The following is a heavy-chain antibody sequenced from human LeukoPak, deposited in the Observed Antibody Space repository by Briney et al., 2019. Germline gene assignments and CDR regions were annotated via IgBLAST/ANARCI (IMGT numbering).Heavy chain of an antibody. CDR1: GFTFSSYA. Sequence: QAGGSLRLSCAASGFTFSSYAMHWVRQAPGKGLEWVAVISYDGSNKYYADSVKGRFTISRDNSKNALYLQMNSLRAEDTAVYYCASSSLLWFGELIYWGQGTLVTVSS. CDR2: ISYDGSNK. V-gene: IGHV3-30-3*01. J-gene: IGHJ4*02. D-gene: IGHD3-10*01. CDR3: ASSSLLWFGELIY.